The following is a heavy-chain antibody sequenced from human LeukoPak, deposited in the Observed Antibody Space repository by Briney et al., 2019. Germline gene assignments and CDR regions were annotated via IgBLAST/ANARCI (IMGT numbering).Heavy chain of an antibody. CDR3: ASPGGGSYRYYFDY. D-gene: IGHD1-26*01. V-gene: IGHV4-39*01. CDR1: GGSISSSSYY. Sequence: SETLSLTCTVSGGSISSSSYYWGWIRQPPGKGLEWIGSIYYSGSTYYNPSLKSRVTISVDTSKNQFSLKLSSVTAADTAVYYCASPGGGSYRYYFDYWGQGTLVTVSS. J-gene: IGHJ4*02. CDR2: IYYSGST.